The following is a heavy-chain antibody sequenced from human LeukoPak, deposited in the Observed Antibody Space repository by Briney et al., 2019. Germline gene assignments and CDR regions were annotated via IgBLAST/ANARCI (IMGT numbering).Heavy chain of an antibody. J-gene: IGHJ4*02. D-gene: IGHD3-22*01. CDR2: INHSGST. V-gene: IGHV4-34*01. Sequence: SETLSLTCAVYGGSFSGYYWSWIRQPPGKGLEWIGEINHSGSTNYNPSLKSRVTISVDTSKNQFSLKLSSVTAAGTAVYYCARGDDYYDSSGYYYQYYFDYWGQGTLVTVSS. CDR1: GGSFSGYY. CDR3: ARGDDYYDSSGYYYQYYFDY.